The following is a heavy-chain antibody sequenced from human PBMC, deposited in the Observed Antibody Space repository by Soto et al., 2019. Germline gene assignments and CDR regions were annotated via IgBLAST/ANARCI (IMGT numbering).Heavy chain of an antibody. CDR3: ARSREFDY. V-gene: IGHV4-30-2*01. CDR2: IFPSGTT. CDR1: GGSLSGATYS. J-gene: IGHJ4*02. Sequence: SETLSLTCGVSGGSLSGATYSWNWIRQPPGKGLEWIGYIFPSGTTYYNPSLKSRVTISIDVSKNQFSLSLRSLTAADTAVYYCARSREFDYWSQGTLVTVSS.